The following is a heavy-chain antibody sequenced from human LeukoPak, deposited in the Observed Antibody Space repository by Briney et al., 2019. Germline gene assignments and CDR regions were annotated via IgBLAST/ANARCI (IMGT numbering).Heavy chain of an antibody. CDR1: GGSISSSSYY. CDR3: ARERGGVAGQGPFDY. Sequence: SETLSLTCTVSGGSISSSSYYWGWIRQPPGKGLEWIGSIYYSGSTYYNPSLESRVTISVDTSKNQFSLKLSSVTAADTAVYYCARERGGVAGQGPFDYWGQGTLVTVSS. CDR2: IYYSGST. D-gene: IGHD6-19*01. J-gene: IGHJ4*02. V-gene: IGHV4-39*07.